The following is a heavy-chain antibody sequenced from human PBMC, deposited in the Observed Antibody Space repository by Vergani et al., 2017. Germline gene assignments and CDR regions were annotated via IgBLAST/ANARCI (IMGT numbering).Heavy chain of an antibody. CDR2: ISSSSSYI. J-gene: IGHJ4*02. CDR3: ARDPLTYSSSWFDY. D-gene: IGHD6-13*01. Sequence: EVQLLESGGGLVQPGGSLRLSCAASGFTFSSYSMNWVRQAPGKGLEWVSSISSSSSYIYYADSVKGRFTISRDNAKNSLYLQMNSLRAEDTAVYYCARDPLTYSSSWFDYWGQGTLVTVSS. CDR1: GFTFSSYS. V-gene: IGHV3-21*01.